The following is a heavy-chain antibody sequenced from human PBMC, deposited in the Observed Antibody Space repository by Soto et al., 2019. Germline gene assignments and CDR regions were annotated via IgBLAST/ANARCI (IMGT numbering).Heavy chain of an antibody. J-gene: IGHJ4*02. CDR2: IYWADSK. CDR1: GFSLSTSGVG. CDR3: AHKGYGDYPLDY. D-gene: IGHD4-17*01. Sequence: QITLKESVPTLVKSTQTLTLTCSFSGFSLSTSGVGVGWIRQPPGKALGWLAVIYWADSKHYSPSLESRLTITKDTSKNQVFLTTTNMDTVDTATYYCAHKGYGDYPLDYWGQGTLVTVSS. V-gene: IGHV2-5*02.